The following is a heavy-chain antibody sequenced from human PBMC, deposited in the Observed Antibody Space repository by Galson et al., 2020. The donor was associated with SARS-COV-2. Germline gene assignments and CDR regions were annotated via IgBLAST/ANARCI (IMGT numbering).Heavy chain of an antibody. J-gene: IGHJ4*02. CDR3: ARDRERQWLALDN. CDR1: GFTFSSYG. CDR2: IWYDGSKK. Sequence: SCAASGFTFSSYGMHWVRQATGKGLEWVAVIWYDGSKKYYGDSVKGRFTISRDNSKNTLYLQMNSLRAEDTAIYYCARDRERQWLALDNWGQGTLVTVSS. D-gene: IGHD6-19*01. V-gene: IGHV3-33*01.